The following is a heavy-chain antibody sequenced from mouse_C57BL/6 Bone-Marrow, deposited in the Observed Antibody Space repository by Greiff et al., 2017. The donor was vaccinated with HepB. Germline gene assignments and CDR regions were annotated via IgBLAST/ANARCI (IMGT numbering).Heavy chain of an antibody. V-gene: IGHV1-59*01. J-gene: IGHJ4*01. CDR3: ARGITTAMDY. CDR2: IDPSDSYT. CDR1: GYTFTSYW. D-gene: IGHD2-4*01. Sequence: QVQLQQPGAELVRPGTSVKLSCTASGYTFTSYWMHWVKQRPGQGLEWIGVIDPSDSYTNYNQKFKGKATVTVDTSSSTAYMQLSSLTSEDSAVYYCARGITTAMDYWGQGTSVTVSS.